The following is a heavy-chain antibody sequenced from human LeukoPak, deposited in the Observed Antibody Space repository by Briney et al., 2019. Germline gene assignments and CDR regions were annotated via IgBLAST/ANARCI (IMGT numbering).Heavy chain of an antibody. CDR1: GFTFKTYA. D-gene: IGHD3-10*01. CDR3: AKEVRESAWFYFDY. CDR2: IRSSGDST. V-gene: IGHV3-23*01. Sequence: GGSLRLSCAASGFTFKTYAMSWVRQAPGKGLEWVSGIRSSGDSTYYADSVKGRFTISRDNSRNTLYLQMNSLSAEDTAVYYCAKEVRESAWFYFDYWGQGTLPSVSS. J-gene: IGHJ4*02.